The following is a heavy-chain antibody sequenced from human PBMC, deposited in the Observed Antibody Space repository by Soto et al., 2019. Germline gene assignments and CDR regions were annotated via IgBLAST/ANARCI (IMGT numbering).Heavy chain of an antibody. J-gene: IGHJ6*02. CDR1: GYSFPSYA. V-gene: IGHV1-3*01. CDR2: INAGNGNT. CDR3: ARGVENIVVVLDVFGYYGMDV. D-gene: IGHD2-2*01. Sequence: ASVKVSCKASGYSFPSYAIYWVRQAPGQRLEWMGWINAGNGNTKYSQKLQGRVTFTGDTSASTAHMELSSLRSEDTAVYFCARGVENIVVVLDVFGYYGMDVWGQGTTVTVSS.